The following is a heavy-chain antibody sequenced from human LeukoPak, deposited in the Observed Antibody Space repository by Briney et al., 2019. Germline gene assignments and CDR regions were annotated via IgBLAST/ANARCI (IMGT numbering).Heavy chain of an antibody. CDR2: IYYSGST. V-gene: IGHV4-59*08. D-gene: IGHD3-22*01. J-gene: IGHJ4*02. Sequence: SETLSLTCTVSGGSISSYYWSWIRQPPGKGLEWIGYIYYSGSTYYNPSLKSRVTISVDTSKNQFSLKLSSVTAADTAVYYCARGLSADYYYYDSSGYYSAFDYWGQGTLVTVSS. CDR1: GGSISSYY. CDR3: ARGLSADYYYYDSSGYYSAFDY.